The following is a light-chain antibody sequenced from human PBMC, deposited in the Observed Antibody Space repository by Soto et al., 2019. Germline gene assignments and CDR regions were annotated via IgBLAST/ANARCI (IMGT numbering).Light chain of an antibody. CDR2: EVN. CDR1: TSDVGGHNY. Sequence: QSALTQPASVSGSPGQSITISCTGTTSDVGGHNYVSWYQQHPGKVPKLLIYEVNNRPSGVSNRFSGSKSGNTASLTISDLQADDEATYYCFSYTTSSAPYVFGTGTKLTVL. J-gene: IGLJ1*01. CDR3: FSYTTSSAPYV. V-gene: IGLV2-14*01.